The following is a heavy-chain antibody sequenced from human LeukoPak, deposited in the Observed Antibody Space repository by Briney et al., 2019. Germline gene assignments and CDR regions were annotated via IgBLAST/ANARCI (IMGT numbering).Heavy chain of an antibody. V-gene: IGHV4-38-2*02. CDR1: GYSISSGYY. CDR2: IYHSGST. J-gene: IGHJ6*03. D-gene: IGHD2-21*01. CDR3: ARSQGDPLDYYYYMDV. Sequence: PSETLSLTCTVSGYSISSGYYWGWIRQPPGKGLEWIGSIYHSGSTYYNPSLKSRVTISVDTSKNQFSLKLSSVTAADTAVYYCARSQGDPLDYYYYMDVWGKGTTVTISS.